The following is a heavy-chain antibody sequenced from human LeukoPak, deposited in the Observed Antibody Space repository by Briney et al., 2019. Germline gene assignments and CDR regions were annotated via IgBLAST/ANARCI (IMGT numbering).Heavy chain of an antibody. CDR3: ARPIVVVPAALGFDY. V-gene: IGHV1-18*01. CDR1: GYTFTSYG. J-gene: IGHJ4*02. Sequence: ASVKVSCKASGYTFTSYGISWVRQVPGQGLEWMGWISAYNGNTNYAQKLQGRVTMTTDTSTSTAYMELRSLRSDDTAVYYCARPIVVVPAALGFDYWGQGTLVTVSS. D-gene: IGHD2-2*01. CDR2: ISAYNGNT.